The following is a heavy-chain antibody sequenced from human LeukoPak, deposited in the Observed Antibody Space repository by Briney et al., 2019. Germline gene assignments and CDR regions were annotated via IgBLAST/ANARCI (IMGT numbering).Heavy chain of an antibody. CDR2: IYYSGIT. Sequence: SETLSLTCSVSGDSISGYSWGWIRQPPGKGLEWIGYIYYSGITIYNPSPESRVTISFDTSQNQFSLTLTSVTAADTAVYYCARDRGSAGGFDYWGQGALVAVSS. V-gene: IGHV4-59*01. D-gene: IGHD3-10*01. CDR1: GDSISGYS. CDR3: ARDRGSAGGFDY. J-gene: IGHJ4*02.